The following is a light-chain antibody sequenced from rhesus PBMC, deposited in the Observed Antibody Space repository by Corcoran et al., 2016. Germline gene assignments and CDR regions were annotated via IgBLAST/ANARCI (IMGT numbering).Light chain of an antibody. Sequence: DIQMTQSPSALSASVGDRVTISCRASQNIYSNLAWYQQKPGKAPKLLIYAASSLQTGIPSRFSGLGSGTDFTLTISSLQPEDSAAYYCQHYYDNPLTFGGGTKVELK. CDR2: AAS. CDR1: QNIYSN. CDR3: QHYYDNPLT. V-gene: IGKV1S12*01. J-gene: IGKJ4*01.